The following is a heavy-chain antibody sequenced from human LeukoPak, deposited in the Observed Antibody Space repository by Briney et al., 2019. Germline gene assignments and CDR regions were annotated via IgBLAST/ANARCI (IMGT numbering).Heavy chain of an antibody. CDR2: IYYNGNT. CDR3: ARFRGYSAYDGFGFDY. V-gene: IGHV4-39*07. J-gene: IGHJ4*02. D-gene: IGHD5-12*01. CDR1: GGSISSSSYY. Sequence: PSETLSLTCTVSGGSISSSSYYWGWIRQPPGKGLAWIGNIYYNGNTYYNPSLQSRVTLSVDTSKNQFSLRLSSVTAADTAVYYCARFRGYSAYDGFGFDYWGQGTLVTVSS.